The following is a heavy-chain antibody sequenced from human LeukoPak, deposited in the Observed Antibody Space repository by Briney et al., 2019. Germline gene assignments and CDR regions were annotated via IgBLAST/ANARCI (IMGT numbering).Heavy chain of an antibody. J-gene: IGHJ5*02. CDR2: INTDGNIM. Sequence: GGSLRLSCAASGFTFSNSWMHWVRHTPGKGPVWVSCINTDGNIMRYADSVKGRFTISRDNAKNTLYLQMNSLRVEDTAVYYCARAGGPPTAMGFDPWGQGSLVSVST. V-gene: IGHV3-74*01. CDR1: GFTFSNSW. D-gene: IGHD2-2*01. CDR3: ARAGGPPTAMGFDP.